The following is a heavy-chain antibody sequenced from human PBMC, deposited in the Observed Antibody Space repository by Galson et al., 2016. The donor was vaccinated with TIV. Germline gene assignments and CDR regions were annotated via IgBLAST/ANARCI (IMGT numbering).Heavy chain of an antibody. V-gene: IGHV1-69*05. CDR3: AGARGYSGYEGSL. Sequence: SVKVSCKASGGTFSSYAFSWVRQAPGQGLEWMGRIIGMFGTTNYAQKFQGRITITTDELTSTAYMELSSLRSEDTAIYYCAGARGYSGYEGSLWGQGTLVTVSS. CDR2: IIGMFGTT. D-gene: IGHD5-12*01. J-gene: IGHJ4*02. CDR1: GGTFSSYA.